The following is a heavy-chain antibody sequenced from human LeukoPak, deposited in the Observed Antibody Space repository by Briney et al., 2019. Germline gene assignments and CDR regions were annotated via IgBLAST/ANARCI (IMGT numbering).Heavy chain of an antibody. CDR1: GFTFSSYD. CDR2: ISSSGGY. D-gene: IGHD6-19*01. J-gene: IGHJ4*02. V-gene: IGHV3-48*03. Sequence: GGSLRLSCAASGFTFSSYDMDWVRQAPEKGLEWISYISSSGGYMYADSVKGRFTISRDNAKNSLYLQMNSLRAEDTGVYYCARHNGLYDYWSQGTLVTVSS. CDR3: ARHNGLYDY.